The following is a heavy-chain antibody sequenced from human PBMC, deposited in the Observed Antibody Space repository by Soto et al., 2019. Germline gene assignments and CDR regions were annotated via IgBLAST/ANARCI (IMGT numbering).Heavy chain of an antibody. CDR1: GFTFSSYA. V-gene: IGHV3-23*01. CDR2: ISGSDDST. D-gene: IGHD6-19*01. J-gene: IGHJ4*02. Sequence: PGGSLRFSCAASGFTFSSYAMSWVRQAPGKGLEWVSVISGSDDSTYYADSVKGRFTISRDNSKNTLYLQMNSLRAEDTAVYYCAKEGEHSSGWANFDYWGQGTLVTVSS. CDR3: AKEGEHSSGWANFDY.